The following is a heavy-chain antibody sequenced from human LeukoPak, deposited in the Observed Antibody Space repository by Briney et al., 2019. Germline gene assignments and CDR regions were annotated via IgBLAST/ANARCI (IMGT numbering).Heavy chain of an antibody. D-gene: IGHD4-17*01. CDR1: GYTFSDYY. CDR2: INPNTGGA. Sequence: GASVKVSCKASGYTFSDYYIHWVRQAPGQALEWMGWINPNTGGANFAQKFQGRVSMTGDTSTRTAYMDLSSLRFDDTAVYYCARAYGYEYFQYWGQGALVTVSS. J-gene: IGHJ1*01. V-gene: IGHV1-2*02. CDR3: ARAYGYEYFQY.